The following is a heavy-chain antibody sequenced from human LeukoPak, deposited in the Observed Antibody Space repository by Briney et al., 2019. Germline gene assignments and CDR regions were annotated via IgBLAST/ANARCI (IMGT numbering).Heavy chain of an antibody. V-gene: IGHV3-7*01. CDR1: GFTFNKYW. D-gene: IGHD3-10*01. Sequence: GGSLRLSCAASGFTFNKYWLTWVRQAPGKGLEWVANINQDDSQIYYLESVEGRFTITRDNAKNSLHLQMNSLRAEDTAIYYCASGYYYSGTYYLSFFDYWGQGTLVTVSS. CDR3: ASGYYYSGTYYLSFFDY. CDR2: INQDDSQI. J-gene: IGHJ4*02.